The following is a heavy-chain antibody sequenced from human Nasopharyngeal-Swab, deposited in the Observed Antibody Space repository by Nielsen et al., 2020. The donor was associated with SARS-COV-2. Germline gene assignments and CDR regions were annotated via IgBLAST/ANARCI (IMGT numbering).Heavy chain of an antibody. Sequence: TLSLTCTVSGGSISSGDSYWSWIRKPPGKGLEWSGYIYYSGSTYYNPALKRRVTISVDTSQNQLTLKLSSVTAADTAVYYCARGSSYYGSGSYYTNDYWGQGTLVTVSS. CDR1: GGSISSGDSY. V-gene: IGHV4-30-4*01. D-gene: IGHD3-10*01. CDR3: ARGSSYYGSGSYYTNDY. CDR2: IYYSGST. J-gene: IGHJ4*02.